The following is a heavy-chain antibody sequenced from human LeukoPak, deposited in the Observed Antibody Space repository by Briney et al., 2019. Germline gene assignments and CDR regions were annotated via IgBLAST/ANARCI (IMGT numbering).Heavy chain of an antibody. J-gene: IGHJ5*02. Sequence: GSSVTVSCKASGGTFSSYAISWVRQAPGQGLEWMGRIIPILGIANYAQKFQGRVTITADKSTSNAYMELSSLRSEYTAVYYCASSYFNAAGARWFDPWGQGTLVTVSS. CDR3: ASSYFNAAGARWFDP. CDR2: IIPILGIA. CDR1: GGTFSSYA. D-gene: IGHD6-19*01. V-gene: IGHV1-69*04.